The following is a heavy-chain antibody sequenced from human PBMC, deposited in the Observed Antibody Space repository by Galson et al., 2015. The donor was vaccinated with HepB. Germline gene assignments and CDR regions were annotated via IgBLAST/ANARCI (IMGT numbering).Heavy chain of an antibody. D-gene: IGHD2-2*01. CDR2: IIPIFGTA. CDR1: GGTFSSYA. Sequence: SVKVSCKASGGTFSSYAISWVRQAPGQGLEWMGGIIPIFGTANYAQKFQGRVTITRDTSASTAYMELSSLRSEDTAVYYCARSDLCSSTSCYVVDYWGQGTLVTVSS. J-gene: IGHJ4*02. CDR3: ARSDLCSSTSCYVVDY. V-gene: IGHV1-69*05.